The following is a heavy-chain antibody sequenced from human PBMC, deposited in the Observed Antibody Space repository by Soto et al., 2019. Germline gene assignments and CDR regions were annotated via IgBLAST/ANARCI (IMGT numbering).Heavy chain of an antibody. V-gene: IGHV4-31*03. CDR1: GGSISSGGYY. CDR3: ARAKYDYIWGSYRYIWFDP. D-gene: IGHD3-16*02. J-gene: IGHJ5*02. Sequence: QVQLQESGPGLVKPSQTLSLTCTVSGGSISSGGYYWSWIRQHPGKGLEWIGYIYYSGSTYYNPSLQSRVTIAVDTSKNQFSLKLSSVTAADTAVYYCARAKYDYIWGSYRYIWFDPWGQGTLVTVSS. CDR2: IYYSGST.